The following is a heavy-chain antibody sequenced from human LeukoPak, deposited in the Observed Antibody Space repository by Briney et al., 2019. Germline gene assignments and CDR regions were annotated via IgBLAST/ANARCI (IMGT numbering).Heavy chain of an antibody. J-gene: IGHJ4*02. V-gene: IGHV3-23*01. D-gene: IGHD5-18*01. Sequence: GGSLRLSCAASGFTFSSYAMTWVRQAPGKGLEWVSVISGRGDRTYYADSVKGRFTISRDNSKNTLYLQMNSLRAEDTAVYYCAKDRRIQLWLGFDYWGQGTLVTVSS. CDR3: AKDRRIQLWLGFDY. CDR1: GFTFSSYA. CDR2: ISGRGDRT.